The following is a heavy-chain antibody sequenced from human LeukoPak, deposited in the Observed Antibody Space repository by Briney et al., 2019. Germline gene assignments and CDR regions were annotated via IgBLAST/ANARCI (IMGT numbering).Heavy chain of an antibody. CDR3: ARDMGDYYYYYMDV. CDR2: ISSSGSTI. Sequence: GGSLRLSCAASGFTFSSYEMNWVRQAPGKGLEWVSYISSSGSTIYYADSVKGRFTISRDNAKNSLYLQMNSLRAEDTAVYYCARDMGDYYYYYMDVWGKGTTVTVS. J-gene: IGHJ6*03. V-gene: IGHV3-48*03. CDR1: GFTFSSYE. D-gene: IGHD3-16*01.